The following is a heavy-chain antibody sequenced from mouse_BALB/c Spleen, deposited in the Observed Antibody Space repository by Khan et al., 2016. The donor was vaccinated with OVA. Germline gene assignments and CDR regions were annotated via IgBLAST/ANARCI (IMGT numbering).Heavy chain of an antibody. CDR2: IIGGGGTT. V-gene: IGHV5-12-1*01. Sequence: EVQLVESGGGLVKPGGSLKLSCAASGFVFSTYDMSWVRQTPEKRLEWVAFIIGGGGTTYYPDTVKGRFTISRDNAKNTLYLQMSSLKSDYTAMYYGARHGDYDEAWFAYWGQGTLVTVSA. D-gene: IGHD2-4*01. CDR1: GFVFSTYD. CDR3: ARHGDYDEAWFAY. J-gene: IGHJ3*01.